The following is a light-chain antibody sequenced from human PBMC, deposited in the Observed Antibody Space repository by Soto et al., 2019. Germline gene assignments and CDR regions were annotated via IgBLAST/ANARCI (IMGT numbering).Light chain of an antibody. CDR3: SSYTSSNTYV. CDR2: DVS. CDR1: ISDVSGYNF. V-gene: IGLV2-14*03. Sequence: QSALTQPASVSGSPGQSITISCTGTISDVSGYNFVSWYQQYQGEAPKLMIYDVSNQPSGVSNRFSGSKSGNTASLTISGLQAEDEADYYCSSYTSSNTYVFGTGTKLTVL. J-gene: IGLJ1*01.